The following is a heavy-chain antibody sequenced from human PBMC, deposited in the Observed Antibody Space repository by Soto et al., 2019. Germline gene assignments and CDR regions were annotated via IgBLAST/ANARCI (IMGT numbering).Heavy chain of an antibody. V-gene: IGHV3-30*03. Sequence: GGSLRLSCAAPGFTFHSYCMHWVPQAPGKGLEWVAVISYDGSNKYYADSVKGRFTISRDNSKNTLYLQMNSLRAEDTGLYYCARGRYSGFDYTVFDYWGQGALVTVSS. D-gene: IGHD5-12*01. CDR3: ARGRYSGFDYTVFDY. CDR1: GFTFHSYC. J-gene: IGHJ4*02. CDR2: ISYDGSNK.